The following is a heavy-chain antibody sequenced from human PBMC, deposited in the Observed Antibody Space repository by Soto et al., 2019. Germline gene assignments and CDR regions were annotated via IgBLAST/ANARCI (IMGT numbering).Heavy chain of an antibody. J-gene: IGHJ6*02. CDR2: IYYSGST. CDR3: ARTQYCTNGVCYIPHYYYYGMDV. D-gene: IGHD2-8*01. Sequence: SETLSLTCTVSGGSVSSGSYYWSWIRQPPGKGLEWIEYIYYSGSTNYNPSLKSRVTISVDTSKNQFSLKLSSVTAADTAVYYCARTQYCTNGVCYIPHYYYYGMDVWGQGTTVTVSS. V-gene: IGHV4-61*01. CDR1: GGSVSSGSYY.